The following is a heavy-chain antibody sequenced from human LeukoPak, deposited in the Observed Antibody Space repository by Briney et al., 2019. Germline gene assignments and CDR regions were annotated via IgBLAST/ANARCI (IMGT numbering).Heavy chain of an antibody. V-gene: IGHV3-48*04. Sequence: GGSLRLSCAASGFTFSRHSMNWVRQAPGKGLEWVSYISTTSSTIYYTDSVKGRFTISRDNAKSSLYLQMNSLRADDTAVYYCARETEGLAWGQGPLVTVSS. CDR1: GFTFSRHS. CDR2: ISTTSSTI. CDR3: ARETEGLA. J-gene: IGHJ5*02.